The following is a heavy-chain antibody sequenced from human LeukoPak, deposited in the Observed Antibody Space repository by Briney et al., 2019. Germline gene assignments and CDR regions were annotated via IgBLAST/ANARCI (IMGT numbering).Heavy chain of an antibody. CDR1: GITFSSSW. V-gene: IGHV3-7*01. Sequence: GGSLRLSCEASGITFSSSWMSWVRQAPGKVLEWVAIIKQDGTEKYYVDSVKGRFTISRDNAKNSLFLQMNSLRAEDTAVYYCAKDPNFRISYGFGTFDIWGQGTLVTVSS. D-gene: IGHD5-18*01. CDR2: IKQDGTEK. CDR3: AKDPNFRISYGFGTFDI. J-gene: IGHJ3*02.